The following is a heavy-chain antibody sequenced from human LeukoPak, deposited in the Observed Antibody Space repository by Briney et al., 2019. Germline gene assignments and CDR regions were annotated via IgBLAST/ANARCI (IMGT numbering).Heavy chain of an antibody. CDR2: INPNSGGT. D-gene: IGHD1-14*01. Sequence: GASVKVSCKASGYTFTGYYMHWVRQAAGQGLEWMGRINPNSGGTNYAQKFQGRVTITRDTSISTAYMELSRLRSDDTAVYYCASDRRTVTKGNYYYYMDVWGKGTTGTVSS. V-gene: IGHV1-2*06. CDR1: GYTFTGYY. J-gene: IGHJ6*03. CDR3: ASDRRTVTKGNYYYYMDV.